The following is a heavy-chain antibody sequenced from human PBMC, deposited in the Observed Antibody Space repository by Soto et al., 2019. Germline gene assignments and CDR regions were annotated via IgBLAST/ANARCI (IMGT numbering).Heavy chain of an antibody. CDR3: AKVGGSGYSDY. J-gene: IGHJ4*02. V-gene: IGHV3-23*01. Sequence: PGGSLRLSCAASTFTFSSYVMSWVRQAPGKGLEWVSVISGSGGSTYYADSVKGRFTISRDNFKNTLYLHMNSLRVEDTAVYYCAKVGGSGYSDYWGQGTLVTVSS. CDR2: ISGSGGST. D-gene: IGHD3-22*01. CDR1: TFTFSSYV.